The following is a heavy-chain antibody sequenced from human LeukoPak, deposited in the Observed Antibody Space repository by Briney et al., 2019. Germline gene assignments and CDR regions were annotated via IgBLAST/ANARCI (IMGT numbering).Heavy chain of an antibody. V-gene: IGHV4-59*01. Sequence: SETLSLTCTVSGGSISSYYWSWIRQPPGKGLEWIGYIYYSGSTNYNPSLKSRVTISVDTSKNQFSLKLSSVTAADTAVYYCARSSDWGWFGESWFGYWGRGTLVTVSS. CDR2: IYYSGST. D-gene: IGHD3-10*01. CDR1: GGSISSYY. CDR3: ARSSDWGWFGESWFGY. J-gene: IGHJ4*02.